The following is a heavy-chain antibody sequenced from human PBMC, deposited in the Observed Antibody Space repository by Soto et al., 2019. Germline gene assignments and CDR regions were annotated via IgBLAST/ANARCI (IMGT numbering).Heavy chain of an antibody. CDR1: GFTFSSYA. CDR3: AKDRRYSSSWYPFDY. V-gene: IGHV3-23*01. D-gene: IGHD6-13*01. J-gene: IGHJ4*02. CDR2: ISGSGGST. Sequence: PGGSLRLSCAASGFTFSSYAMSWVRQAPGKGLEWVSAISGSGGSTYYADSVKGRFTISRDNSKNTLYLQMNSLRAEDTAVYYCAKDRRYSSSWYPFDYWGQGTLVTVSS.